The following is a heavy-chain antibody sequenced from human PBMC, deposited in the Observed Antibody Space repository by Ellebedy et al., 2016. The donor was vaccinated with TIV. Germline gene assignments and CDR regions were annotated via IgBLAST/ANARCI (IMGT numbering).Heavy chain of an antibody. CDR3: ARVRGSGSYGLDS. J-gene: IGHJ4*02. CDR2: ISYSGRS. D-gene: IGHD3-10*01. V-gene: IGHV4-30-4*01. CDR1: GGSISSGDYY. Sequence: SETLSLTCTVSGGSISSGDYYWTWIRQPPGKGLEWIGYISYSGRSFYNPSLKSRVTISSDTSKNHFSLNLSSVTAADTAVYYCARVRGSGSYGLDSWGQGTLVTVSS.